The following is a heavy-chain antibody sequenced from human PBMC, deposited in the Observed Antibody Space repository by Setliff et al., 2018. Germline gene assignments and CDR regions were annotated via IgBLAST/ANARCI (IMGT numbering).Heavy chain of an antibody. D-gene: IGHD5-18*01. V-gene: IGHV5-51*01. CDR2: IYPGDSDT. CDR3: ARVTPYYYYYYGMDV. J-gene: IGHJ6*02. CDR1: GYRFTSYW. Sequence: GESLKISCTGSGYRFTSYWIGWVRQMPGKGLEWMGIIYPGDSDTRYSPSFQGQVTISADKSISTAYLQWSSLKASDTAMYYCARVTPYYYYYYGMDVWGQGTTVTVSS.